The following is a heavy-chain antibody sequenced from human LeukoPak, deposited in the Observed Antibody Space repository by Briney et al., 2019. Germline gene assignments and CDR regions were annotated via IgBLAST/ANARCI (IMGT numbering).Heavy chain of an antibody. J-gene: IGHJ4*02. Sequence: SETLSPTCTVSGGSISRNYWNWIRQPPGKGLEWIGYIYYTGSTKYNPSLESRVTVSVDTSKNQFSLKLSSVSAADTAVYYCARGFYDSAGYSTPFDSWGQGIPVAVSS. CDR3: ARGFYDSAGYSTPFDS. D-gene: IGHD3-22*01. V-gene: IGHV4-59*01. CDR2: IYYTGST. CDR1: GGSISRNY.